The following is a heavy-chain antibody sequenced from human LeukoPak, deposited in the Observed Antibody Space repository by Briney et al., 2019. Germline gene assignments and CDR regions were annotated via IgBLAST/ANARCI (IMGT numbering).Heavy chain of an antibody. CDR3: ARDQGYCSGGRCHSHFDY. V-gene: IGHV3-33*01. D-gene: IGHD2-15*01. CDR1: GFTFSSYS. J-gene: IGHJ4*02. Sequence: GGSLRLSCATSGFTFSSYSMQWVRQAPGKGLERVAVIWVDGSKKFYADSVEGRFTISRDDSKSTSYLQMNSLRAEDTAVYYCARDQGYCSGGRCHSHFDYWGQGTLVTVSS. CDR2: IWVDGSKK.